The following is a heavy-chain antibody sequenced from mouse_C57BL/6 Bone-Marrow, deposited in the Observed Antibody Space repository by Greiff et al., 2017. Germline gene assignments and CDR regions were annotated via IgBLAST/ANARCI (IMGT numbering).Heavy chain of an antibody. CDR1: GFNIKDYY. Sequence: EVKLQESGAELVKPGASVKLSCTASGFNIKDYYMHWVKQRTEQGLEWIGRIDPEDGATKYAPKFQGKATITADTSSNTAYLQLSSLTSEDTAVYYCARGSSGSAWFADWGQGTLVTVSA. CDR3: ARGSSGSAWFAD. J-gene: IGHJ3*01. CDR2: IDPEDGAT. V-gene: IGHV14-2*01. D-gene: IGHD3-2*02.